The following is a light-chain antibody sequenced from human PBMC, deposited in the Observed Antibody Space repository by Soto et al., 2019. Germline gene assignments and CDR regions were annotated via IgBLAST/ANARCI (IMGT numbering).Light chain of an antibody. CDR2: DAS. Sequence: EVVLTQSPATLSLSPGDRATLSCRASQSVSNYLAWYQQKLGQAPRLLIYDASNRATGIPARFSGSGSGTDFTLTISSLEPEDFAVYYCQQRSDWPSFGQGTILEIK. J-gene: IGKJ2*01. V-gene: IGKV3-11*01. CDR1: QSVSNY. CDR3: QQRSDWPS.